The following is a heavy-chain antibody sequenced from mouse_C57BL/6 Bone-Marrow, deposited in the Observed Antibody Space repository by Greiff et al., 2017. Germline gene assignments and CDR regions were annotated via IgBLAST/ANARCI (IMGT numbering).Heavy chain of an antibody. CDR1: GYTFTDYY. V-gene: IGHV1-26*01. J-gene: IGHJ2*01. D-gene: IGHD1-1*01. Sequence: VQLKQSGPELVKPGASVKISCKASGYTFTDYYMNWVKQSHGKSLEWIGDINPNNGGTSYNQKFKGKATLTVDKSSSTAYMEHRSLTSEDSAVYYCAREGFITTVVPYFGYWGQGTTLTVSS. CDR3: AREGFITTVVPYFGY. CDR2: INPNNGGT.